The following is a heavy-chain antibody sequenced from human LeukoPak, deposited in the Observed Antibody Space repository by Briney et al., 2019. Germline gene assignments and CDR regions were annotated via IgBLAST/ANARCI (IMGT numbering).Heavy chain of an antibody. CDR2: ISRSGSTK. V-gene: IGHV3-11*01. Sequence: GGSLRLSCAASGFTFSDYNMRWIRQAPGKGLEWVSSISRSGSTKYYADSVKGRFTISRDNAKNSLFLQMNSLRAEDTAVYYCARGGRITMVRGVINWFDPWGQGTLVTVSS. D-gene: IGHD3-10*01. CDR1: GFTFSDYN. J-gene: IGHJ5*02. CDR3: ARGGRITMVRGVINWFDP.